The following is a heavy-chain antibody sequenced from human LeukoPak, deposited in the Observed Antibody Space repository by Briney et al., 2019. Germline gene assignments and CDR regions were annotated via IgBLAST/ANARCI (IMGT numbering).Heavy chain of an antibody. CDR1: GYTFTSYY. J-gene: IGHJ6*02. Sequence: ASVKVSCTASGYTFTSYYMHWVRQAPGQGLEWMGIINPSGGSTSYAQKFQGRVTMTRDTSTSTVYMELSSLRSEDTAVYYCASGITMVRGVITEKHYYYGMDVWGQGTTVTVSS. CDR2: INPSGGST. V-gene: IGHV1-46*01. D-gene: IGHD3-10*01. CDR3: ASGITMVRGVITEKHYYYGMDV.